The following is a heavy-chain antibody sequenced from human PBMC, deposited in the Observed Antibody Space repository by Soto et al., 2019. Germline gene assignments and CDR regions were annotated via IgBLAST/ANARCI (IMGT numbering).Heavy chain of an antibody. CDR3: ARHQGSPGYYCGMDV. J-gene: IGHJ6*02. CDR2: IYPGDSNT. CDR1: GYRFTTDW. V-gene: IGHV5-51*01. Sequence: GYPLKISCKGSGYRFTTDWIDGLRQMPGKGLEWIGIIYPGDSNTRYSPSFQGQVTISADKSVSTAYLQWSSLKASDTAMYYCARHQGSPGYYCGMDVWGQGTTVTVSS. D-gene: IGHD6-13*01.